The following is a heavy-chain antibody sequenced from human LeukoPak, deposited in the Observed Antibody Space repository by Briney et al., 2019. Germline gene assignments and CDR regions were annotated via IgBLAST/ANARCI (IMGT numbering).Heavy chain of an antibody. V-gene: IGHV1-18*01. J-gene: IGHJ3*02. CDR2: ISAYNGNT. CDR3: ARLFRRYMVREPSDAFDI. CDR1: GYTFTSYG. Sequence: GASVKVSCKASGYTFTSYGISWVRQAPGQGLEWMGWISAYNGNTNYAQKLQGRVTMTTDTSTSTAYMELRSLRSDDTAVYYCARLFRRYMVREPSDAFDIWGQGTMVTVSS. D-gene: IGHD3-10*01.